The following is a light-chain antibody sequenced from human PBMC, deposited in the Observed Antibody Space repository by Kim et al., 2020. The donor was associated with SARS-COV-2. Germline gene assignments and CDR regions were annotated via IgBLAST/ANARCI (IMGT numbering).Light chain of an antibody. Sequence: LSTGDRAALSCRARQSVGSYLAWYQQKPGQAPRLLIYDASNRATGIPARFRGRGSGTDFTLTISSLEPEDFAVYYCQQRSNGPLTFGGGTKVDIK. CDR1: QSVGSY. J-gene: IGKJ4*01. CDR2: DAS. CDR3: QQRSNGPLT. V-gene: IGKV3-11*01.